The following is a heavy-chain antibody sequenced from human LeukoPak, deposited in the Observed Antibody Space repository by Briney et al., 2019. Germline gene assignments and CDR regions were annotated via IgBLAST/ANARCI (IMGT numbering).Heavy chain of an antibody. D-gene: IGHD1-26*01. CDR1: GLTFTNYW. V-gene: IGHV3-48*04. J-gene: IGHJ5*02. CDR3: AGVRIPLTWDS. CDR2: ISSSGSTI. Sequence: GGSLRLSCTASGLTFTNYWMIWVRQAPGKGLEWASYISSSGSTIYYADSVKCRFTISRDNAKNSLYLQMNSLRAEDTAVYYCAGVRIPLTWDSWGQGTLVTVSS.